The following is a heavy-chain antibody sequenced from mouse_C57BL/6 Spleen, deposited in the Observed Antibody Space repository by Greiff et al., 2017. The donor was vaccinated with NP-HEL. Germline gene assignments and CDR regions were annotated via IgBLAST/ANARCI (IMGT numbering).Heavy chain of an antibody. V-gene: IGHV10-1*01. CDR2: IRSKSNNYAT. Sequence: DVKLVESGGGLVQPKGSLKLSCAASGFSFNTYAMNWVRQAPGKGLEWVARIRSKSNNYATYYADSVKDRFTISRDDSESMLYLQMNNLKTEDTAMYYCVRRHSSGYWFAYWGQGTLVTVSA. CDR3: VRRHSSGYWFAY. J-gene: IGHJ3*01. D-gene: IGHD3-2*02. CDR1: GFSFNTYA.